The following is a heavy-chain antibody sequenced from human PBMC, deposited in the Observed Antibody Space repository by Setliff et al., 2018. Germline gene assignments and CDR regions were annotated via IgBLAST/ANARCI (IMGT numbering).Heavy chain of an antibody. D-gene: IGHD2-15*01. Sequence: SVKVSCKASGGTFSRYAISWVRQAPGQGPEWMGGIIPIFGKANYAQKFQGRVTITADESTSTAYMELSSLRSEDTAVYYCATDHQIQDIVMVVTGPGGAFDIWGRGTLVAVSS. J-gene: IGHJ2*01. CDR3: ATDHQIQDIVMVVTGPGGAFDI. CDR2: IIPIFGKA. V-gene: IGHV1-69*13. CDR1: GGTFSRYA.